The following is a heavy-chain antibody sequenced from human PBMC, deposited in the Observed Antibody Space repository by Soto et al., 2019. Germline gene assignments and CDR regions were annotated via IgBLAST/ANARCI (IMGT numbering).Heavy chain of an antibody. CDR3: ARDGSGH. CDR2: IYTGGGT. Sequence: EVQLVESGGGLVQPGGSLRLSCAASGLTVSTNPMSWVRQAPGKGLEWVAVIYTGGGTHYADSVKGRFTISRDNSKNTVNLEMNSLRPEDTAVYYCARDGSGHWGQGTLVTVSS. V-gene: IGHV3-66*01. J-gene: IGHJ4*02. CDR1: GLTVSTNP.